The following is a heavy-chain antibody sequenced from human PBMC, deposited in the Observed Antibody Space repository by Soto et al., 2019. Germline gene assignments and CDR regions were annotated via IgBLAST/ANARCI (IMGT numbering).Heavy chain of an antibody. V-gene: IGHV3-33*01. CDR2: VWYDGSNK. J-gene: IGHJ4*02. Sequence: QVHLEEAGGGVVQPGGSLRLSCVASGFDFRGDLMHWVRQAPGKGLEWVAYVWYDGSNKMYAASVQGRFTISRDNSKNTLYLQMNSLSDDDTAVYYCVRGRWLQPHDHWGQGTLVTVSS. CDR3: VRGRWLQPHDH. D-gene: IGHD3-10*01. CDR1: GFDFRGDL.